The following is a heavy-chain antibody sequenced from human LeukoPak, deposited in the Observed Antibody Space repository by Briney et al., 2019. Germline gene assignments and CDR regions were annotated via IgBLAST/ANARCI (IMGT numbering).Heavy chain of an antibody. J-gene: IGHJ4*02. CDR3: ARDQADYGGNSEGD. Sequence: SETLSLTCTVSGGSISSYYWSWIRQPPGKGLEWVAYVYYNGSTNYNPSLKSRVTISVDTSKNQFSLKLSSVTAADTAVYYCARDQADYGGNSEGDWGQGALVTVSS. CDR1: GGSISSYY. CDR2: VYYNGST. D-gene: IGHD4-23*01. V-gene: IGHV4-59*12.